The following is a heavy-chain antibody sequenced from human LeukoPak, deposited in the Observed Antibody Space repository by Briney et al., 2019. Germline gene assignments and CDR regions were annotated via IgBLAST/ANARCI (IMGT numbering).Heavy chain of an antibody. V-gene: IGHV5-51*01. Sequence: GESLKISCQGSGDTFATYWIAWVRQMPGKGLELMGSIFPFDSDTRYSPSFQGQVTFSADKSINTAYLQWSSLKASDTAMYYCARRLYYDIHAFDIWGQGTMVTVSS. J-gene: IGHJ3*02. CDR2: IFPFDSDT. D-gene: IGHD3-9*01. CDR1: GDTFATYW. CDR3: ARRLYYDIHAFDI.